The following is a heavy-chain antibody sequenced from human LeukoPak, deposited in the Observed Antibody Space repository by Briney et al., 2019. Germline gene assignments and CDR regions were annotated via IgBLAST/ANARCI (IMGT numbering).Heavy chain of an antibody. CDR2: ISYDGSNK. D-gene: IGHD2-2*01. Sequence: GTSLRLSCAASGFTFSSYAMHWVRQAPGKGLEWVAVISYDGSNKYYEDSVKGRFTISRDNSKNTLYLQMNSLRAEDTAVYYCARAPTVLVGYCSSASCQADYWGQGTLVTVSS. J-gene: IGHJ4*02. V-gene: IGHV3-30-3*01. CDR1: GFTFSSYA. CDR3: ARAPTVLVGYCSSASCQADY.